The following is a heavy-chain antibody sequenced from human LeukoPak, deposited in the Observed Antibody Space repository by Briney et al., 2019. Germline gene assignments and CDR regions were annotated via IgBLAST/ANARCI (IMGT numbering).Heavy chain of an antibody. Sequence: PGGSLRLSCAASGFTFSSYTMNWVRQAPGKGLGWVALISYDGSNKFYADSVKGRFAISRDNSKNTLYLQMNSLRAEDTAVYHCARSRGAVAVFIDYWGQGTLVTVSS. CDR2: ISYDGSNK. D-gene: IGHD6-19*01. V-gene: IGHV3-30*09. J-gene: IGHJ4*02. CDR1: GFTFSSYT. CDR3: ARSRGAVAVFIDY.